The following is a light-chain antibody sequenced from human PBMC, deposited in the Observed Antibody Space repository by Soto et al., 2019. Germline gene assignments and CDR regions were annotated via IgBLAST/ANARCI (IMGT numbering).Light chain of an antibody. CDR1: QSVSCN. CDR3: QQYNNWPPVT. Sequence: ETVMTQSPATLSVSPGERATLSCRASQSVSCNVAWYQQKPGQAPRLLIYAASTRATGIPDRFSGSGSGTEFTLTISSLQSEDFAVYYCQQYNNWPPVTFGQGTRLEIK. J-gene: IGKJ5*01. CDR2: AAS. V-gene: IGKV3-15*01.